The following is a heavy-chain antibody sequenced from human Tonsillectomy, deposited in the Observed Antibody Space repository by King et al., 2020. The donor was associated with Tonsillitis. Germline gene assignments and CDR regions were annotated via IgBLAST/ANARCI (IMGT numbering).Heavy chain of an antibody. J-gene: IGHJ6*02. Sequence: QLVQSGSELKKPGASVKVSCKASGYTFTNYAMNWVRQAPGQGLEWMGWINPNTGNPTYAQGFTGRFVFSSDTSVSTAYLQISGLKADDTAVYYCARDYYYVSGSYERYGMDVWGQGTTVTVSS. CDR3: ARDYYYVSGSYERYGMDV. CDR1: GYTFTNYA. D-gene: IGHD3-10*01. CDR2: INPNTGNP. V-gene: IGHV7-4-1*02.